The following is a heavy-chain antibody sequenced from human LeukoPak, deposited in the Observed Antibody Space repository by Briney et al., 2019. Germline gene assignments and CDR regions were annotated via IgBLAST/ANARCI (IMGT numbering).Heavy chain of an antibody. CDR3: VTPRIAVAGTVTDDY. V-gene: IGHV3-64D*06. D-gene: IGHD6-19*01. CDR1: GFTFSSSA. J-gene: IGHJ4*02. Sequence: GGSLRLSCSASGFTFSSSAMYWVRQAPGKGLEYVSAFSSDGSSTFYADSVKGRFTISRDNSKNMLYLQMSSLRAEDTAVYYCVTPRIAVAGTVTDDYWGQGTLVTVSS. CDR2: FSSDGSST.